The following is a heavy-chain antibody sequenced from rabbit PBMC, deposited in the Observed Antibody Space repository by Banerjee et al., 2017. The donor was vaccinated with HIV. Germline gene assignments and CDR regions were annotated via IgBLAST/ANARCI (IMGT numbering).Heavy chain of an antibody. CDR3: ARDDYGFNL. Sequence: QSVEESGGDLVKPGGTLTLTCKASGFSFSSYWMCWVRQAPGKGLEWIASIDDGSSGSTYYASWAKGRFTISKTSSTTVTLQMTSLTAADTATYFCARDDYGFNLWGPGTLVTVS. D-gene: IGHD2-1*01. V-gene: IGHV1S40*01. CDR1: GFSFSSYW. J-gene: IGHJ4*01. CDR2: IDDGSSGST.